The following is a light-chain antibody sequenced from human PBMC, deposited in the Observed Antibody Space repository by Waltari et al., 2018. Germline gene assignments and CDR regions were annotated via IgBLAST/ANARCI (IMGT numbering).Light chain of an antibody. CDR3: NSYTGSSSWV. J-gene: IGLJ3*02. Sequence: TQPASVSGSPGQSITISCTGTTSDVGFYNYVSWYQQHPGKAPQLIIYDDFERPSGVSNRFSGSKSGNTASLTISGLLAEDEADYYCNSYTGSSSWVFGGGTKLTVL. CDR1: TSDVGFYNY. V-gene: IGLV2-14*03. CDR2: DDF.